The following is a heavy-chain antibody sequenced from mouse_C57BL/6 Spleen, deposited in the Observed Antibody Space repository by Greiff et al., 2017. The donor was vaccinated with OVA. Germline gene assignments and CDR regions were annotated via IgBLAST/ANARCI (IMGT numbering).Heavy chain of an antibody. CDR1: GYSITSGYY. D-gene: IGHD1-1*01. V-gene: IGHV3-6*01. CDR2: ISYDGSN. Sequence: ESGPGLVKPSQSLSLTCSVTGYSITSGYYWNWIRQFPGNKLEWMGYISYDGSNNYNPSLKNRISITRDTSKNQFFLKLNSVTTEDTATYYCARDGDYGSRTPFAYWGQGTLVTVSA. J-gene: IGHJ3*01. CDR3: ARDGDYGSRTPFAY.